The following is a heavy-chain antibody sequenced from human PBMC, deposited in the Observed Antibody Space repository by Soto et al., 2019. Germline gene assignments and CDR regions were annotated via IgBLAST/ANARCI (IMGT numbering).Heavy chain of an antibody. CDR3: AREKNYYDSSGYWFDP. CDR1: GGTFSSYA. J-gene: IGHJ5*02. D-gene: IGHD3-22*01. CDR2: IIPIFGTA. V-gene: IGHV1-69*13. Sequence: SVKVSCKASGGTFSSYAISWVRQAPGQGLEWMGGIIPIFGTANYAQKFQGRVTITADESTSTAHMELSSLRSEDTAVYYCAREKNYYDSSGYWFDPWGQGTLVTVSS.